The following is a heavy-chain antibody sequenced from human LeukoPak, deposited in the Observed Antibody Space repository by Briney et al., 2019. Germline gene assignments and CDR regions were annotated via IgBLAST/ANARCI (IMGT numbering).Heavy chain of an antibody. CDR1: GGSISSSSYY. D-gene: IGHD4-23*01. CDR2: IYTSGST. Sequence: PSQTLSLTCTVSGGSISSSSYYWSWIRQPAGKGLEWIGRIYTSGSTNYNPSLKSRVTISVDTSKNQFSLKLSSVTAADTAVYYCARAGGNLAAFDIWGQGTMVTVSS. CDR3: ARAGGNLAAFDI. J-gene: IGHJ3*02. V-gene: IGHV4-61*02.